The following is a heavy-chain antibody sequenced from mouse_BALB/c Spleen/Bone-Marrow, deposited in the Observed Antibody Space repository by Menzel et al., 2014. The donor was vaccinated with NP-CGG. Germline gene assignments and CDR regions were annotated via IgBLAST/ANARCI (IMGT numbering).Heavy chain of an antibody. J-gene: IGHJ4*01. D-gene: IGHD2-14*01. V-gene: IGHV1-15*01. Sequence: VQLQQSGAELVRPGASVTLSCKASGYTFTDYEMHWVKQTPVHGLEWIGAIDPETGGTAYNQKFKGKATLTADKSSSTAYMELRSLISEDSAVYYCRAYYRYDGYAMDYWGQGTSVTVSS. CDR2: IDPETGGT. CDR1: GYTFTDYE. CDR3: RAYYRYDGYAMDY.